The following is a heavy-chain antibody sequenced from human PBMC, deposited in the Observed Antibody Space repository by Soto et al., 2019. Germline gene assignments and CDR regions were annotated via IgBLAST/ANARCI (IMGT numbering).Heavy chain of an antibody. V-gene: IGHV3-15*01. CDR3: PYGGDNSYHYYYGMDV. J-gene: IGHJ6*02. D-gene: IGHD2-21*01. CDR2: IKSKTDGGTT. CDR1: GFTFSNAW. Sequence: GGSLRLSCAASGFTFSNAWMSWVRQAPGKGLECVGRIKSKTDGGTTDYAAPVKGRFTISRDDSKNTLYLQMNSLKTEITAVHYCPYGGDNSYHYYYGMDVWGQGTTVTVSS.